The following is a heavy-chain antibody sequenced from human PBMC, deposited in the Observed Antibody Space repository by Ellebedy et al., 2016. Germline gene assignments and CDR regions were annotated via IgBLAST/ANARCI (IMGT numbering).Heavy chain of an antibody. CDR3: ARRGIVPAAPYDY. CDR1: GYTFTNYY. CDR2: INPTGGST. V-gene: IGHV1-46*01. D-gene: IGHD2-2*01. Sequence: ASVKVSXXASGYTFTNYYIHWVRQAPGQGLQWMGIINPTGGSTSYAQKFQGRVTMTRDTSTSTVYMELSSLRSDDTAVYYCARRGIVPAAPYDYWGQGTLVTVSS. J-gene: IGHJ4*02.